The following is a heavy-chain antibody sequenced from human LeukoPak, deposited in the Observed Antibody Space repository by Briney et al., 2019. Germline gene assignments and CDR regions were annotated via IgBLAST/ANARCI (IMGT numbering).Heavy chain of an antibody. Sequence: GGSLRLSRAASGFTFSSYSMTWVRQAPERGLEWVSSISSSSSFIYYADSVKGRFTISRDNAKNSLYLQMNSLRAEDTAVYYCARGPSSDYQRAGTFDYWGQGTLVTVSS. D-gene: IGHD4-17*01. CDR2: ISSSSSFI. CDR3: ARGPSSDYQRAGTFDY. J-gene: IGHJ4*02. CDR1: GFTFSSYS. V-gene: IGHV3-21*01.